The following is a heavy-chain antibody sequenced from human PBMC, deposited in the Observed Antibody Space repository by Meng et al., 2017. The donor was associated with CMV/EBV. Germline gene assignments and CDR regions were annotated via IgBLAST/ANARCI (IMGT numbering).Heavy chain of an antibody. Sequence: EGERLGSGGGLVQPGGSLGLSCAASGFTFSSYAMSWVRQAPGKGLEWVSAISGSGGSTYYADSVKGRFTISRDNSKNTLYLQMNSLRAEDTAVYYCAYTAMVTLWGQGTLVTVSS. CDR2: ISGSGGST. V-gene: IGHV3-23*01. J-gene: IGHJ4*02. CDR1: GFTFSSYA. CDR3: AYTAMVTL. D-gene: IGHD5-18*01.